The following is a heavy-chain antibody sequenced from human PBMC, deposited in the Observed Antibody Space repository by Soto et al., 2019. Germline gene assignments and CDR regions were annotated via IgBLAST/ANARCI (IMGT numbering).Heavy chain of an antibody. CDR1: GFTVSSNY. D-gene: IGHD3-16*01. CDR2: IYSGGST. V-gene: IGHV3-66*01. Sequence: EVQLVESGGGLVQPGGSLKLSCAASGFTVSSNYMSWVRQAPGKGLEWVSVIYSGGSTYYADSVKGRFTISRDNSKNRLYLKMNSLRAEDTAVYYCARKRIMITFGGVSGYMDVWGKGTTVTVSS. CDR3: ARKRIMITFGGVSGYMDV. J-gene: IGHJ6*03.